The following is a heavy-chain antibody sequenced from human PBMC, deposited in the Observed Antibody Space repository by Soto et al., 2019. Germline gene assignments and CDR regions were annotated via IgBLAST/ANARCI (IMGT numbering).Heavy chain of an antibody. CDR1: GYTFTSYG. CDR2: INTYNGNT. D-gene: IGHD3-16*01. Sequence: QVQLVQSGAEVKNPGASVKVSCKTFGYTFTSYGIGWVRQAPGQGLEWMGWINTYNGNTNYAQNVQGRVTLTTDTSTSTAYMELRSLRSNDTAIYYCAMVDVYVTPSPQDVWGQGTTVTVSS. CDR3: AMVDVYVTPSPQDV. J-gene: IGHJ6*02. V-gene: IGHV1-18*01.